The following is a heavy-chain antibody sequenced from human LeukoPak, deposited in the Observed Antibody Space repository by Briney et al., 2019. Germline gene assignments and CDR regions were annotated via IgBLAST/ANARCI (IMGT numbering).Heavy chain of an antibody. J-gene: IGHJ4*02. V-gene: IGHV3-74*01. CDR3: PRDWLHAIDY. D-gene: IGHD2-2*01. CDR2: IRSDGSDT. CDR1: GFTFSDTW. Sequence: PPGGSLRLSCAASGFTFSDTWMHWVRQAPGEGLVWVSRIRSDGSDTRYAESVKRRFTITRDNDKNMLYLQMNSLRAEDAAVYYFPRDWLHAIDYWGRGNLLTVFS.